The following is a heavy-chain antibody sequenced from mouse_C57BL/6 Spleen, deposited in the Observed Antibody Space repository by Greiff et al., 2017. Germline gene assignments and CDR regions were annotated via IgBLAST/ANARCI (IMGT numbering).Heavy chain of an antibody. J-gene: IGHJ2*01. D-gene: IGHD1-1*01. CDR1: GYTFTSYW. Sequence: VQLQQSGAELVKPGASVKLSCKASGYTFTSYWMHWVKQRPGQGLEWIGMIHPNRGSTNYNEKFKSKATLTVDKSSSTAYMQLSSLTSEDSAVYYCAKTPITTVVPGYFDYWGQGTTLTVSS. CDR2: IHPNRGST. V-gene: IGHV1-64*01. CDR3: AKTPITTVVPGYFDY.